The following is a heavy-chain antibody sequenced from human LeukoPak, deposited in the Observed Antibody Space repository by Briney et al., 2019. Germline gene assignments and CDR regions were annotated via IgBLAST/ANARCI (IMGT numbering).Heavy chain of an antibody. CDR2: ITSRGEST. J-gene: IGHJ4*02. CDR3: ARDRPNYYGSDGHYYRRDGDY. Sequence: GGSLRLSCAASGLTFSIYAMSWVRQAPGKGLQWVSSITSRGESTWYVDSVKGRFTITRDNSENALYLQMHSLRAEDTAVYYCARDRPNYYGSDGHYYRRDGDYWGRGTLVSVSS. D-gene: IGHD3-22*01. V-gene: IGHV3-23*01. CDR1: GLTFSIYA.